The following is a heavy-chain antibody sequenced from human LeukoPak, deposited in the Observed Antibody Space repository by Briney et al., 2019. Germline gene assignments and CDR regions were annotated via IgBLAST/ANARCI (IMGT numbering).Heavy chain of an antibody. CDR2: ISGSGGST. D-gene: IGHD6-13*01. CDR3: AKEKTCSWNPRPFDY. V-gene: IGHV3-23*01. CDR1: GFTFSSYA. J-gene: IGHJ4*02. Sequence: PGASLRLSCAASGFTFSSYAMSWVRQAPGKGLEWVSAISGSGGSTYYADSVKGRFTISRDNSKNTLYLQMNSLRAEDTAVYYCAKEKTCSWNPRPFDYWGQGTLVTVSS.